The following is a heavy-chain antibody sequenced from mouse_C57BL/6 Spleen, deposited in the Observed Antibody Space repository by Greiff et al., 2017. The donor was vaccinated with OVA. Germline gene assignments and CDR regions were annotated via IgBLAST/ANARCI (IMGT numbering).Heavy chain of an antibody. CDR1: GYTFTSYW. CDR3: ARSPYYDYDGTAFAY. J-gene: IGHJ3*01. CDR2: IYPGSGST. D-gene: IGHD2-4*01. V-gene: IGHV1-55*01. Sequence: QVQLQQPGAELVKPGASVKMSCKASGYTFTSYWITWVKQRPGQGLEWIGDIYPGSGSTNYNEKFKSKATLTVDTSSSTAYMQLSSLTSEDSAVYYCARSPYYDYDGTAFAYWGQGTLVTVSA.